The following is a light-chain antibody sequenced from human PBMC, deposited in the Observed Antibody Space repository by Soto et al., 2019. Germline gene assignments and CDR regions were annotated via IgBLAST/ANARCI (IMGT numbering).Light chain of an antibody. V-gene: IGKV1-39*01. CDR2: AAS. Sequence: DIQMTQSPSSLSASVGDRVTITCRASQSIRSYLNWYQQERGKAPKLLIYAASSLQSRVPSRFSGGGSGTDFTLVITSLPPEDFATYYCQQSYSNSRTFGHATEVEIK. CDR1: QSIRSY. CDR3: QQSYSNSRT. J-gene: IGKJ1*01.